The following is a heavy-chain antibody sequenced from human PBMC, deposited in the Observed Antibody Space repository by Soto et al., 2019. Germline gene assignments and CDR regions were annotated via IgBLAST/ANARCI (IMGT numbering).Heavy chain of an antibody. CDR1: GGSFSGYY. CDR2: IYYSGST. CDR3: ARGVTLVRGVIHTPYFDY. V-gene: IGHV4-31*11. D-gene: IGHD3-10*01. J-gene: IGHJ4*02. Sequence: SETLSLTCAVYGGSFSGYYWSWIRQHPGKGLEWIGYIYYSGSTYYNPSLKSRVTISVDTSKNQFSLKLSSVTAADTAVYYCARGVTLVRGVIHTPYFDYWGQGALVTVSS.